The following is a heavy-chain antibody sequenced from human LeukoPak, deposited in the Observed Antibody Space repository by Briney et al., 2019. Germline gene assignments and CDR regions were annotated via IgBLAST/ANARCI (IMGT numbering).Heavy chain of an antibody. D-gene: IGHD6-13*01. CDR1: GYTFTSYG. J-gene: IGHJ5*02. CDR3: ARVGLERGSSRGWFDP. V-gene: IGHV1-2*02. CDR2: INPNSGGT. Sequence: ASVKVSCKASGYTFTSYGISWVRQAPGQGLEWMGWINPNSGGTNYAQKFQGRVTMTRDTSISTAYMELSRLRSDDTAVYYCARVGLERGSSRGWFDPWGQGTLVTVSS.